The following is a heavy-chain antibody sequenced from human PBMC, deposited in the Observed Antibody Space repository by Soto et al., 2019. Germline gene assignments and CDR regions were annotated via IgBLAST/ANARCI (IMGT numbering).Heavy chain of an antibody. D-gene: IGHD3-16*01. V-gene: IGHV4-34*01. J-gene: IGHJ6*03. Sequence: SETLSLTCAVYGGSFSGYYWSWIRQPPGKGLEWIGEINHSGSTNYNPSLKSRVTISVDTSKNQFSLKLSSVTAADTAVYYCARGQGGAARVGHRRNYYYYMDVWGKGTTVTVSS. CDR1: GGSFSGYY. CDR2: INHSGST. CDR3: ARGQGGAARVGHRRNYYYYMDV.